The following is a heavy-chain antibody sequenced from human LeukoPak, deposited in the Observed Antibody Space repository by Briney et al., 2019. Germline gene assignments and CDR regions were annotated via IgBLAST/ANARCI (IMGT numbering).Heavy chain of an antibody. Sequence: AASVKVSCKASGGTFSSYAISWVRQAPGQGLEWMGGIIPIFGTANYAQKFQGRVTMTRDMSTSTVYMELSSLRSEDTAVYYCARSHLTLYSSSWPNWFDPWGQGTLVTVSS. J-gene: IGHJ5*02. V-gene: IGHV1-69*05. CDR2: IIPIFGTA. CDR3: ARSHLTLYSSSWPNWFDP. CDR1: GGTFSSYA. D-gene: IGHD6-13*01.